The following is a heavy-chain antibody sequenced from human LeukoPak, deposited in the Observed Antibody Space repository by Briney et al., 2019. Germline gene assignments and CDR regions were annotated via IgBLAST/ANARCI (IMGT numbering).Heavy chain of an antibody. J-gene: IGHJ6*02. V-gene: IGHV3-33*07. Sequence: GGSLRLSCEASGRTIGLYGMFWVRQAPGKGLEWVAAIWFDGSNKYYADSVKGRFTKSRDNSRNTVLLQMDSLSAEDTAVYYCAREKYEGSGSHYFALDVWGQGTMVIVSS. CDR2: IWFDGSNK. CDR1: GRTIGLYG. CDR3: AREKYEGSGSHYFALDV. D-gene: IGHD3-10*01.